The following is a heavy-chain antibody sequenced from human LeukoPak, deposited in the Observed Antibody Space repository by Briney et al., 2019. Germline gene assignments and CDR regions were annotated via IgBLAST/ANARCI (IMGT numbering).Heavy chain of an antibody. Sequence: SETLSLTCTVSGCSISSYYWSWIRQPPGKGLEWIGYIYYSGSTNYNPSLKSRVTISVDTSKNQFSLKLSSVTAADTAVYYCAREPQSWGQGTLVTVSS. J-gene: IGHJ4*02. V-gene: IGHV4-59*01. CDR1: GCSISSYY. CDR2: IYYSGST. CDR3: AREPQS.